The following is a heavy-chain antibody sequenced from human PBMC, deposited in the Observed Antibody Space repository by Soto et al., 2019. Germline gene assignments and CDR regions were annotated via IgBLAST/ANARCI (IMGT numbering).Heavy chain of an antibody. J-gene: IGHJ4*02. D-gene: IGHD4-17*01. Sequence: VQLMQSGAEVKKPGSSVKVSCKASGGTFSSHSINWVRQAPGQGLEWMGGVISLFGTANYAHNFKGRVTITADQSTSTDYMELNSLRSDDTAVYYCARDVGYGDFSAALLDWGQGTLVTVSS. CDR3: ARDVGYGDFSAALLD. CDR2: VISLFGTA. CDR1: GGTFSSHS. V-gene: IGHV1-69*01.